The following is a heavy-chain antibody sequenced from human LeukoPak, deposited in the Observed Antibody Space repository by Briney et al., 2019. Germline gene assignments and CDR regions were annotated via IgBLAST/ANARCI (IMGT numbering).Heavy chain of an antibody. J-gene: IGHJ4*02. CDR1: GDSISNSRYY. CDR3: ARDGYSGNDGL. CDR2: IYHSGST. V-gene: IGHV4-61*01. Sequence: SETLSLTCTVSGDSISNSRYYWSWIRQPPGKGLEWIGYIYHSGSTKYNPSLKSRVTISVDTSKNQFSLKLSSVTAADTAVYYCARDGYSGNDGLWGQGSLVTVSS. D-gene: IGHD5-12*01.